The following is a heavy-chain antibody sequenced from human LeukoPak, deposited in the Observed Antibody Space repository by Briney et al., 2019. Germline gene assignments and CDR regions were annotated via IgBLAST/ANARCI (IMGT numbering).Heavy chain of an antibody. Sequence: PSETLSLTCTVSGGSISTYYWSWIRQPPGKGLEWIGYIYYSGSANYNPSLESRVTISVDTSKNHFSLKLSSVTAADTAVYYCARHYGYSYGPDYWGHGTLVTVS. D-gene: IGHD5-18*01. CDR2: IYYSGSA. CDR3: ARHYGYSYGPDY. J-gene: IGHJ4*01. V-gene: IGHV4-59*08. CDR1: GGSISTYY.